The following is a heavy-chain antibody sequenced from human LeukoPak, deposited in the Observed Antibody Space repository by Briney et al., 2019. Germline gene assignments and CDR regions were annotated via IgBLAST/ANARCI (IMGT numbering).Heavy chain of an antibody. Sequence: AAGSLRLSCAASGFTFINYAMTWVRQAPGKGLEWVSAISGSGNSTYYPDSVKGRFSISRDNSKNTLYLQISSLRAEDTAVYYCAKTLVGATSGPDYYFVSWGQGTLVTVSS. CDR3: AKTLVGATSGPDYYFVS. V-gene: IGHV3-23*01. D-gene: IGHD1-26*01. CDR2: ISGSGNST. CDR1: GFTFINYA. J-gene: IGHJ4*02.